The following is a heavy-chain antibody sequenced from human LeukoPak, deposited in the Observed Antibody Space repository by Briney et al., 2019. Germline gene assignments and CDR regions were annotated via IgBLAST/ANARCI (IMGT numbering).Heavy chain of an antibody. J-gene: IGHJ6*03. CDR2: IYTSGRS. D-gene: IGHD5-12*01. Sequence: PTDCLSLTCSIAGGSVGSYDWGWVRPPPGEGLEWIGYIYTSGRSNYNPSHQSRVTILVDTSSNHYSLKLRSVTAAATAVYYWERLIVAYYYIDVWGKGTTVTVSS. V-gene: IGHV4-4*09. CDR3: ERLIVAYYYIDV. CDR1: GGSVGSYD.